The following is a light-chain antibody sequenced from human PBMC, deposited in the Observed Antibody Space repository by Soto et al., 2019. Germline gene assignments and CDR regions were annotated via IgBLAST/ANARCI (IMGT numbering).Light chain of an antibody. CDR1: QNIDNY. CDR3: QQSYITPRT. V-gene: IGKV1-39*01. Sequence: DIQMTQSPSSLSASVGDRITITCRTSQNIDNYLNWYQQKPGKAPKLLIYSASTLQSGVPSRFSGGGSGTEFTLTISSLLPEDFAVYYCQQSYITPRTFGQGTTVESK. CDR2: SAS. J-gene: IGKJ1*01.